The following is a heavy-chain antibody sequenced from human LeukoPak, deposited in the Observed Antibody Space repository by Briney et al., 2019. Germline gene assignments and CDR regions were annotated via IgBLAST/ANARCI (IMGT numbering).Heavy chain of an antibody. CDR2: IYYSGST. D-gene: IGHD4-23*01. V-gene: IGHV4-31*03. Sequence: SETLSLTCTVSGGSISSGGYYWSWIRQHPGTGLEWIGYIYYSGSTYYNPSLKSRVTISVGTSKNQFSLKLSSVTAADTAVYYCARVLHTLATVEAFDIWGQGTMVTVSS. CDR1: GGSISSGGYY. J-gene: IGHJ3*02. CDR3: ARVLHTLATVEAFDI.